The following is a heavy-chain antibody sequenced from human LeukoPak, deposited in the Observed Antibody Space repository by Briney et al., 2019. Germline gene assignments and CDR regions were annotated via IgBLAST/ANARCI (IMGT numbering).Heavy chain of an antibody. CDR1: GFTFSSYA. D-gene: IGHD3-22*01. CDR3: AKAVGDSSGYYLDNWFDP. Sequence: PWGSLRLSCAASGFTFSSYAMSWVRQAPGKGLEWVSAISGSGGSTYYADSVKSRFTISRDNSKNTLYLQMNSLRAEDTAVYYCAKAVGDSSGYYLDNWFDPWGQGTLVTVSS. V-gene: IGHV3-23*01. J-gene: IGHJ5*02. CDR2: ISGSGGST.